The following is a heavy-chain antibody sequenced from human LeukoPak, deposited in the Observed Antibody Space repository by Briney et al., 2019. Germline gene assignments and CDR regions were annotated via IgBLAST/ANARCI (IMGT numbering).Heavy chain of an antibody. CDR1: GFTFSSYW. Sequence: GGSLRLSCAASGFTFSSYWMTWVRQAPGKGLEWVAHVKPDGSEKSYVDSVKGRFTISKDNAQNSLYLQMNSLRAEDTAVYYCARDRGYYVFDYWGQGTLVTVSS. CDR3: ARDRGYYVFDY. D-gene: IGHD3-22*01. V-gene: IGHV3-7*01. J-gene: IGHJ4*02. CDR2: VKPDGSEK.